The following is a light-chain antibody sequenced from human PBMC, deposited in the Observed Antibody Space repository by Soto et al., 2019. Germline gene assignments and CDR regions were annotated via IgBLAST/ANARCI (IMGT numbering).Light chain of an antibody. Sequence: QSVLTQSPSASGSPGQSVTISCTGTSSDIGGYNSVSWYQQHPGKAPKVMIYDVTKRPSGVPDRFSGSKSGNTASLTVSALQAEDEADYYCSSYTDRKHLVFGTGTKLTVL. CDR3: SSYTDRKHLV. V-gene: IGLV2-8*01. J-gene: IGLJ1*01. CDR2: DVT. CDR1: SSDIGGYNS.